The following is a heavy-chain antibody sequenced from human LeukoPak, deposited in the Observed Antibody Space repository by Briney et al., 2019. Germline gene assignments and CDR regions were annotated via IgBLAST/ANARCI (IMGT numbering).Heavy chain of an antibody. D-gene: IGHD1-26*01. CDR2: INPNSGGT. Sequence: ASVKVSCKASGYTFTGYYMHWVRQAPGQGLEWMGWINPNSGGTNYAQKFQGRVTMTRDTSISTAYMELSRLRSDDTAVYYCARDLYSGSYYEHAFDIWGQGTMVTVSS. CDR3: ARDLYSGSYYEHAFDI. CDR1: GYTFTGYY. V-gene: IGHV1-2*02. J-gene: IGHJ3*02.